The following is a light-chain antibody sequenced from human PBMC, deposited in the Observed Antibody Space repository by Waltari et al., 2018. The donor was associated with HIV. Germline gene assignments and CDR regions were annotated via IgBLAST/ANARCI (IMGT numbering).Light chain of an antibody. CDR3: QQYNDWLSWT. V-gene: IGKV3-15*01. CDR2: DAS. J-gene: IGKJ1*01. CDR1: QSISSN. Sequence: EIVMTQSPATLSVSPGQRATVSCWASQSISSNLAWYQQRPGQAPRLLVYDASTRVAGIPARFSASGFATESTLTISSLQSEDFAVYYCQQYNDWLSWTFGQGTKVEMK.